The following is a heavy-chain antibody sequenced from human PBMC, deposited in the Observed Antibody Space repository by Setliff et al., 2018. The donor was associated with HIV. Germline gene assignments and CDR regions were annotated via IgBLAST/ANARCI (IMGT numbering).Heavy chain of an antibody. CDR3: TGSVWNPGH. CDR2: IKTRTEGGTT. V-gene: IGHV3-15*01. CDR1: GFTFSNAW. J-gene: IGHJ4*02. Sequence: GESLKISCAASGFTFSNAWMSWVRQAPGKGLEWVGRIKTRTEGGTTDYAAPVKGRFTISRDDSKNTLYLQMNSLKTEDTAMYYCTGSVWNPGHWGQGSLVTVSS. D-gene: IGHD1-1*01.